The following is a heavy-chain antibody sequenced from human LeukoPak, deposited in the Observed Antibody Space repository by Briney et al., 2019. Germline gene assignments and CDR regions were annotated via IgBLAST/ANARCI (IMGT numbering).Heavy chain of an antibody. V-gene: IGHV4-59*12. D-gene: IGHD4-23*01. J-gene: IGHJ4*02. CDR1: GGSISSYY. CDR2: IYHSGST. CDR3: ARGNYGGNSYFDY. Sequence: PSETLSLTCTVSGGSISSYYWSWIRQPPGKGLEWIGYIYHSGSTYYNPSLKSRVTISVDRSKNQFSLKLSSVTAADTAVYYCARGNYGGNSYFDYWGQGTLVTVSS.